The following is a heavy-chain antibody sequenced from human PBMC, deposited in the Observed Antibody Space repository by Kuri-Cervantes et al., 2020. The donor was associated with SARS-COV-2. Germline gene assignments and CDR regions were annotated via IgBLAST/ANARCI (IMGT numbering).Heavy chain of an antibody. V-gene: IGHV3-21*01. CDR2: ISSSSSYI. CDR3: ARAGVVVVAAVYYFDY. CDR1: GFTFNSYS. J-gene: IGHJ4*02. D-gene: IGHD2-15*01. Sequence: GESLKISCAASGFTFNSYSMNWVRQAPGKGLEWVSSISSSSSYIYYADSVKGRFTISRDNAKNSLYLQMNSLRAEDTAVYYCARAGVVVVAAVYYFDYWGQGTLVTVSS.